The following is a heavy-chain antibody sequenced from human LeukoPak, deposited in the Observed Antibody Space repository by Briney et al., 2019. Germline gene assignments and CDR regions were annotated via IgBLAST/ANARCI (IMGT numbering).Heavy chain of an antibody. Sequence: PGGSLRLSCAASGFTFSDYYMSWIRQAPGKGLEWVSYISCSGSTIYYADSVKGRFIISRDNAKNSLYLQMHSLRAEDTAVYYCARDRGFRVQENRFDPWGQGTLVTVSS. V-gene: IGHV3-11*01. CDR1: GFTFSDYY. CDR2: ISCSGSTI. D-gene: IGHD3-10*01. J-gene: IGHJ5*02. CDR3: ARDRGFRVQENRFDP.